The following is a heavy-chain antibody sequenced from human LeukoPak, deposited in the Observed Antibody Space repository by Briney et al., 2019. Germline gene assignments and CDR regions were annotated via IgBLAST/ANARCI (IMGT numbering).Heavy chain of an antibody. D-gene: IGHD6-13*01. V-gene: IGHV1-8*01. CDR3: ATSSYSSSWLGGYNWFDP. CDR2: INPNSGNT. Sequence: ASVKVSCKASGYTFTSYDINWVRQATGQGLEWMGWINPNSGNTGYAQKFQGRVTMTRNTSISTAYMELSSLRSEDTAVYYCATSSYSSSWLGGYNWFDPWGQGTLVTVSS. J-gene: IGHJ5*02. CDR1: GYTFTSYD.